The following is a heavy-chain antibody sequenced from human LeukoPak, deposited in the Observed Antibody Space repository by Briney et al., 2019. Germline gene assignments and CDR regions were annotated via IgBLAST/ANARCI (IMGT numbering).Heavy chain of an antibody. D-gene: IGHD2-2*02. J-gene: IGHJ6*02. CDR3: ASRYCSSTSCYRYYGMDV. CDR2: MNPNNGNT. CDR1: GYPFTNYD. V-gene: IGHV1-8*01. Sequence: ASVKVSCKASGYPFTNYDINWVRQAAGQGLEWMGWMNPNNGNTGYAQKFQGRVTMTRDTSIDTAYMELGSLTSEDTAVYYCASRYCSSTSCYRYYGMDVWGQGTTVTVSS.